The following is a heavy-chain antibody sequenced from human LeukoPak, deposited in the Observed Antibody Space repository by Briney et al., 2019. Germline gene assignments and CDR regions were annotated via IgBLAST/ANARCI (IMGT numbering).Heavy chain of an antibody. J-gene: IGHJ4*02. CDR2: IYYSGST. Sequence: SETLSLTCTVSGGSIGSYYWSWIRQPPGKGLEWIGYIYYSGSTNYNPSLKSRVTISVDTSKNQFSLKLSSVTAADTAVYYCAREAKGIAAAGTYDYWGQGTLVTVSS. CDR3: AREAKGIAAAGTYDY. D-gene: IGHD6-13*01. V-gene: IGHV4-59*01. CDR1: GGSIGSYY.